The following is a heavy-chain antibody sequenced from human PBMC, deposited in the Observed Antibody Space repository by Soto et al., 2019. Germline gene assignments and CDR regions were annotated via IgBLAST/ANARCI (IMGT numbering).Heavy chain of an antibody. D-gene: IGHD1-26*01. V-gene: IGHV3-53*01. CDR3: ATDSPNVGIGYFDS. CDR1: GFKVGSSY. J-gene: IGHJ4*02. Sequence: EVQVVESGGDLIQPGGSLRLSCAASGFKVGSSYVTWVRQAPGKGLVWVSVIVSGGSTHYADSVTGRFTVSRDVSNNTVYLHMSSLRAEDTAVYFCATDSPNVGIGYFDSWGLGTLVTVSS. CDR2: IVSGGST.